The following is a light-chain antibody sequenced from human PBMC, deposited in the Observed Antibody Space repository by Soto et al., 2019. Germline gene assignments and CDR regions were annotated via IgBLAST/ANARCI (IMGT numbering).Light chain of an antibody. J-gene: IGKJ1*01. V-gene: IGKV3-20*01. CDR3: QQYGSSPT. Sequence: EIVLTQSPGTLSLSPGERATLSCRASQSVSSSYLAWYQQKPGQAPRLLIYGASSRATGIPDRFTGSGSGTDFRLTSSRLQPEDVAVYYGQQYGSSPTFGQGTEVESK. CDR2: GAS. CDR1: QSVSSSY.